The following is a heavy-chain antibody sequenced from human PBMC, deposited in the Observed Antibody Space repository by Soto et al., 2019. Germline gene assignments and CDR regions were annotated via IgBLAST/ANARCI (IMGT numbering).Heavy chain of an antibody. V-gene: IGHV3-9*01. CDR3: AKGVAARPPYYYYGMDV. CDR2: ISWNSGSI. D-gene: IGHD6-6*01. J-gene: IGHJ6*01. CDR1: GFTFDDYA. Sequence: EVQLVESGGGLVQPGRSLRLSCAASGFTFDDYAMHWVRQAPGKGLEWVSGISWNSGSIGYADSVKGRFTISRDNAKNSLYLQMNSLRAEDTALYYCAKGVAARPPYYYYGMDVW.